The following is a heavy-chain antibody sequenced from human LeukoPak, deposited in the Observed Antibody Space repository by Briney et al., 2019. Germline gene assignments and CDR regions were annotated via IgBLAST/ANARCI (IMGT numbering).Heavy chain of an antibody. CDR2: IRGSGGST. Sequence: GGSLRLSCEASGFTFGSYAMNWVRQAPGKGLEWVSAIRGSGGSTYYADSVKGRFTISRDNSKNTLYLQMNSLRAEDTAVYYCANLYDSSGYPTYYFDYWGQGTLVTVSS. J-gene: IGHJ4*02. D-gene: IGHD3-22*01. CDR3: ANLYDSSGYPTYYFDY. CDR1: GFTFGSYA. V-gene: IGHV3-23*01.